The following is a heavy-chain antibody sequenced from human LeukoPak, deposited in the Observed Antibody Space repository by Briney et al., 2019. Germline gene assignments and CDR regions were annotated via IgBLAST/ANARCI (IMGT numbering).Heavy chain of an antibody. D-gene: IGHD3-10*01. V-gene: IGHV4-34*01. CDR2: INHSGST. CDR3: ARGITMVRGAEHFDY. CDR1: GGSFSGYY. J-gene: IGHJ4*02. Sequence: SETLSLTCAVYGGSFSGYYWSWIRQPPGKGLEWIGEINHSGSTNYNPSLKSRVTISVDRSKNQFSLKLSSVTAADTAVYYCARGITMVRGAEHFDYWGQGTLVTVSS.